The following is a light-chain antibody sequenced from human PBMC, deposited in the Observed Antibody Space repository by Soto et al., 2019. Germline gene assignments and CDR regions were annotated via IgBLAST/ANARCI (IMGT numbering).Light chain of an antibody. CDR2: DAS. J-gene: IGKJ5*01. V-gene: IGKV3-11*01. CDR3: QQRSNWPPIT. CDR1: QSVKTF. Sequence: EIVLTQSPATLSFSPGERSTLSCRASQSVKTFLVWYQQRPGQAPRFLIYDASHRAAGIPARFSGSGFGTDFTLTISSLEPEDAAVYYCQQRSNWPPITFGQGTRLEIK.